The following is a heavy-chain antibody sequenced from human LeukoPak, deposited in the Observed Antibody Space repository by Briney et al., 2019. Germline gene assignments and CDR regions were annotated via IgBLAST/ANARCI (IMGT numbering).Heavy chain of an antibody. CDR2: ISYCGST. CDR1: GGSISNYY. D-gene: IGHD1-26*01. V-gene: IGHV4-59*08. Sequence: SETLSLNCTVSGGSISNYYWSWIRQPPGTGLEWIAYISYCGSTTYNSSLKSRVTISVDTSKNQFSLKLSSVTAADTAVYYCARGKVGLGAFDIWGQGTMVTVSS. J-gene: IGHJ3*02. CDR3: ARGKVGLGAFDI.